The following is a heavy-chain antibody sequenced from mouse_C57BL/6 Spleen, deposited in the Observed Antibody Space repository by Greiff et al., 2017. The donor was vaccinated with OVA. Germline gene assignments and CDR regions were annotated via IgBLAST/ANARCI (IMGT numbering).Heavy chain of an antibody. CDR3: ARWYYDYDAEFAY. Sequence: QVQLQQPGTELVKPGASVKLSCKASGYTFTSYWMHWVKQRPGQGLEWIGNINPSNGGTNSNEKFKSKATLTVDRSSSTAYMQLSSLTSEDSAVYYGARWYYDYDAEFAYWGQGTLVTVSA. D-gene: IGHD2-4*01. CDR2: INPSNGGT. J-gene: IGHJ3*01. V-gene: IGHV1-53*01. CDR1: GYTFTSYW.